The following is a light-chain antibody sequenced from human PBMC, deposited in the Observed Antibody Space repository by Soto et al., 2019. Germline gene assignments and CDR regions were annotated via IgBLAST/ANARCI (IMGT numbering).Light chain of an antibody. V-gene: IGLV2-14*01. Sequence: QSVLTQPASVSGSPGQSITISCTGTGSDIGDYNYVSWYQQHPGKAPKLMIYEVSNRPSGVSNRFSGSKSGNTASLTIAGLQAEDEADYYCGSYTTSSTYGFGTGTKVTVL. CDR1: GSDIGDYNY. J-gene: IGLJ1*01. CDR2: EVS. CDR3: GSYTTSSTYG.